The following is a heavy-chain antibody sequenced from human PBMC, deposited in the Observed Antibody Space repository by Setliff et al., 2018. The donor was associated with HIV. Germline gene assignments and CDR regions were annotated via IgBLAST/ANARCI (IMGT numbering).Heavy chain of an antibody. CDR1: GDLMSGYF. CDR3: VRGRYCSGSNCPRLDN. D-gene: IGHD2-15*01. CDR2: IYYTGNI. Sequence: PSETLSLTCRVSGDLMSGYFWSWVRQPPGKGLEWVAYIYYTGNINQNPSLKSRVTISMDSSKRQFYLKLSSLTAADTAVYYCVRGRYCSGSNCPRLDNWGQGILVTVSS. V-gene: IGHV4-59*01. J-gene: IGHJ4*02.